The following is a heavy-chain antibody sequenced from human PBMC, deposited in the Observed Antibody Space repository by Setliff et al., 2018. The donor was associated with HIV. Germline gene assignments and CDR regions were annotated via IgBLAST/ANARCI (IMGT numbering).Heavy chain of an antibody. V-gene: IGHV4-4*02. Sequence: SETLSLTCAVSGVAISSRNWWSWVRQPPGKGLEWIGEINYSGNTNYNPSLKTRVTISVDKSKNQFFLNLKSVTAADTAVYFCAREYSGSGINFNPLTWGQGTLVTVSS. CDR2: INYSGNT. CDR3: AREYSGSGINFNPLT. CDR1: GVAISSRNW. D-gene: IGHD3-10*01. J-gene: IGHJ5*02.